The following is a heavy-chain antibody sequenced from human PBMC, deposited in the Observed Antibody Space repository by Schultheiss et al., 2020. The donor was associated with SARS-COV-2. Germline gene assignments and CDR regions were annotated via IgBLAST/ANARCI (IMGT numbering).Heavy chain of an antibody. V-gene: IGHV4-4*02. J-gene: IGHJ4*02. D-gene: IGHD4-17*01. CDR3: ARVYGDYDAYYFDY. CDR2: IYYSGST. Sequence: SETLSLTCAVAGGSISSSNWWSWVRQPPGKGLEWIGSIYYSGSTNYNPSLKSRVTISVDTSKNQFSLKLSSVTAADTAVYYCARVYGDYDAYYFDYWGQGTLVTVSS. CDR1: GGSISSSNW.